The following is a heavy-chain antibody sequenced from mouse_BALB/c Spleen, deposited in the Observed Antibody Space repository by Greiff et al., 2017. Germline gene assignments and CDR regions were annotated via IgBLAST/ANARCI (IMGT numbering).Heavy chain of an antibody. D-gene: IGHD2-4*01. Sequence: EVQLQQSGPGLVKPSQSLSLTCTVTGYSITSDYAWNWIRQFPGNKLEWMGYISYSGSTSYNPSLKSRISITRDTSKNQFFLQLNSVTTEDTATYYCARRSYDYDGSWFAYWGQGTLVTVSA. V-gene: IGHV3-2*02. CDR3: ARRSYDYDGSWFAY. J-gene: IGHJ3*01. CDR2: ISYSGST. CDR1: GYSITSDYA.